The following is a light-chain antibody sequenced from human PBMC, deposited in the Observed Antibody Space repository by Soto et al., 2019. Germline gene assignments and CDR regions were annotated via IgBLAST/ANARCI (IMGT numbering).Light chain of an antibody. CDR2: DDG. Sequence: SYELTQPPSLSVAPGQTARMTCGGNNIGIKAVHWCQQRPGQAPVLVVHDDGDRPSGIPDRFSGSNSGNTATLTITRVEAGDEADYYCQVWDSGNDHPVVGGGTKLTVL. CDR3: QVWDSGNDHPV. V-gene: IGLV3-21*02. CDR1: NIGIKA. J-gene: IGLJ3*02.